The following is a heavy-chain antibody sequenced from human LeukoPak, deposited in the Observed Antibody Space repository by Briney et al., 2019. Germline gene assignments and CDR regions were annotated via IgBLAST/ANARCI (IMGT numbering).Heavy chain of an antibody. Sequence: ASVKVSCKASGGTFSSYAISWVRQAPGQRLEWMGRIIPILGIANYAQKFQGRVTITADKSTSTAYMELSSLRSEDTAVYYCAREKAGYYPWGQGTLVTVSS. CDR1: GGTFSSYA. D-gene: IGHD3-9*01. CDR2: IIPILGIA. V-gene: IGHV1-69*04. CDR3: AREKAGYYP. J-gene: IGHJ5*02.